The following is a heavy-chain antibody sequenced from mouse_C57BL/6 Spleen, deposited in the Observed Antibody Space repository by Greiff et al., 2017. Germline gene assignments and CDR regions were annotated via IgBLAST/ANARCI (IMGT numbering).Heavy chain of an antibody. J-gene: IGHJ2*01. Sequence: VQLQQPGTELVKPGASVKLSCKASGYTFTSYWMHWVKQRPGQGLEWIGNINPSNGGTNYNEKFKSKATLTVDKSSSTAYMQLGSLTSEDSAVXYCARSRLENYFDYWGQGTTLTVSS. CDR2: INPSNGGT. V-gene: IGHV1-53*01. CDR3: ARSRLENYFDY. D-gene: IGHD1-2*01. CDR1: GYTFTSYW.